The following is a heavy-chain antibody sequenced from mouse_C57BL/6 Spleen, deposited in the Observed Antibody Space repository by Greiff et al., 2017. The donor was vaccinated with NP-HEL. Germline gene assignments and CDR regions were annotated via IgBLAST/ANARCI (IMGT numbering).Heavy chain of an antibody. CDR2: INPNNGGT. J-gene: IGHJ2*01. CDR1: GYTFTDYY. Sequence: EVQLQQSGPELVKPGASVKISCKASGYTFTDYYMNWVKQSHGKSLEWIGDINPNNGGTSYNQKFKGKATLTVDKSSSTAYMELRSLTSADSAVYYGARERNLDYWGQGTTLTVSS. V-gene: IGHV1-26*01. CDR3: ARERNLDY.